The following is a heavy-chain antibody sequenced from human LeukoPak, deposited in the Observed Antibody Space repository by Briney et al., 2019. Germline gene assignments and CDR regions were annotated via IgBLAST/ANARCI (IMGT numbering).Heavy chain of an antibody. CDR1: GYSISNSYY. Sequence: SETLSLTCTVSGYSISNSYYWGWIRQPPGKGLEWIGSTYHSGNTYYNPSLKSRVTISVDTSKNQFSLKLSSVTAADTAVYYCARAGYGDSDFDYWGQGTLVTVSS. CDR2: TYHSGNT. CDR3: ARAGYGDSDFDY. V-gene: IGHV4-38-2*02. J-gene: IGHJ4*02. D-gene: IGHD4-17*01.